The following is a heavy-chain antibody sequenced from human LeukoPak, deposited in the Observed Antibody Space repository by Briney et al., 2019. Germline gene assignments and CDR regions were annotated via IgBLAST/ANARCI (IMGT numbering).Heavy chain of an antibody. V-gene: IGHV4-34*01. CDR1: GGSFSGYY. CDR2: INHSGST. D-gene: IGHD3-10*01. CDR3: ARHFRAYYYGSGRSPYYYYYMDV. J-gene: IGHJ6*03. Sequence: SSETLSLTCAVYGGSFSGYYWSWIRQPPGKGLEWIGEINHSGSTNYNPSLKSRVTISVDTSKNQFSLKLSSVTAADTAVYYCARHFRAYYYGSGRSPYYYYYMDVWGKGTTVTISS.